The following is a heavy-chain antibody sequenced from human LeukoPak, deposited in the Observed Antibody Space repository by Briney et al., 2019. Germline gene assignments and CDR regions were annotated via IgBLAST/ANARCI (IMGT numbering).Heavy chain of an antibody. CDR3: ARGDYRGRERFDY. V-gene: IGHV3-66*01. CDR1: GFTVSSNY. D-gene: IGHD4-11*01. CDR2: IYSGGST. Sequence: HAGGSLRLSCAASGFTVSSNYMSWVRQAPGKGLEWVSVIYSGGSTYYADSVKGRFTISRDNSKNTLYLQMNSLRAGDTAVYYCARGDYRGRERFDYWGQGTLVTVSS. J-gene: IGHJ4*02.